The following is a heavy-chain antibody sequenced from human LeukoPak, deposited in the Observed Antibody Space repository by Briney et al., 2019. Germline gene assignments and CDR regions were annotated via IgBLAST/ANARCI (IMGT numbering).Heavy chain of an antibody. CDR1: GGSISSGSYY. D-gene: IGHD1-26*01. CDR2: IYTSGST. CDR3: AREEALGSGSFDY. Sequence: SQTLSLTCTVSGGSISSGSYYWSWIRQPAGTGLEWIGRIYTSGSTNYNPSLKSRVTISVDTSKNQFSLKLSSVTAADTAVYYCAREEALGSGSFDYWGQGTLVTVSS. J-gene: IGHJ4*02. V-gene: IGHV4-61*02.